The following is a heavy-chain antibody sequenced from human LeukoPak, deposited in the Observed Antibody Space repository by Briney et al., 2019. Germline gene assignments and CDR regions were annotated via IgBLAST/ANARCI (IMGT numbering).Heavy chain of an antibody. CDR2: ISAYNGNT. Sequence: ASLKLSCKASGYTFTSYGISWVRQAPGQGLEWMGCISAYNGNTNYAHTLQGRFTITTDTSTSTAYMELKSLRSDDTAVYYCAFYCSSTSCANDYWGQGTLVTVSS. D-gene: IGHD2-2*01. V-gene: IGHV1-18*04. CDR1: GYTFTSYG. J-gene: IGHJ4*02. CDR3: AFYCSSTSCANDY.